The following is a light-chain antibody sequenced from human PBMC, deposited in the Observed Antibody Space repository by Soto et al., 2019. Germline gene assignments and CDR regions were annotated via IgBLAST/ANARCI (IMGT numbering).Light chain of an antibody. V-gene: IGKV1-5*03. CDR3: QQYNSDPLT. CDR1: QSISSW. CDR2: KAS. J-gene: IGKJ1*01. Sequence: DIQMTQSPSTLSASVGDRVTITCRAGQSISSWLAWYQQRPGKAPKLLIYKASSLESGVPSRFSGSGSGTEFTLTISSLQPDDFATYYCQQYNSDPLTFGQGTKVEMK.